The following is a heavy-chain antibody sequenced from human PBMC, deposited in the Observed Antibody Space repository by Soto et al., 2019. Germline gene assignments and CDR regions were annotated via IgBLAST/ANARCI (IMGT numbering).Heavy chain of an antibody. D-gene: IGHD2-15*01. CDR2: IKHDGSET. CDR3: ARDFATHCSGSTCYPYAY. V-gene: IGHV3-7*03. CDR1: GFTFDTFW. Sequence: GGSLRLSCAASGFTFDTFWMSWVRQSPGKGLEWVANIKHDGSETYYVDSVKGRFTISRDNAKNSLFLQMNTLRTEDTAVYYCARDFATHCSGSTCYPYAYWGQGALVTVSS. J-gene: IGHJ4*02.